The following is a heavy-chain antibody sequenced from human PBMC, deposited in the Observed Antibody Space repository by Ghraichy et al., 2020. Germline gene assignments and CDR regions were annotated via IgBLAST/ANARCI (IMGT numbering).Heavy chain of an antibody. CDR2: HYYSGGT. V-gene: IGHV4-39*01. D-gene: IGHD2-15*01. J-gene: IGHJ4*02. CDR1: GDSVTSNFYY. CDR3: ASLPHYCSGGPCSNS. Sequence: TLSLTCTVSGDSVTSNFYYWGWIRQPPGKGLEWIGSHYYSGGTYHNPSLKSRFTISVDTSKNQFSLNMKSVTAADTAVYYCASLPHYCSGGPCSNSWGQGTLVTVSS.